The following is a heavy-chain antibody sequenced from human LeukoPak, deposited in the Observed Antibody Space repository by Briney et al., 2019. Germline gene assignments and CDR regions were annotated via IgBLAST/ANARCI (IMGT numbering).Heavy chain of an antibody. CDR2: IIPILGIA. V-gene: IGHV1-69*04. J-gene: IGHJ6*02. Sequence: SVKVSCKASGGTFSSYAISWVRQAPGQGLEWMGRIIPILGIANYAQKFQGRVTITADKSTSTAYMELSSLRSEDTAVYYCARDGDGYNYFDRNYYYYGMDVWGQGTTVTVSS. CDR1: GGTFSSYA. CDR3: ARDGDGYNYFDRNYYYYGMDV. D-gene: IGHD5-24*01.